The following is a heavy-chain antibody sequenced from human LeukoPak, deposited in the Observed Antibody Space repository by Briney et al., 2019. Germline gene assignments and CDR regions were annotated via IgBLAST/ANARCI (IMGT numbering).Heavy chain of an antibody. CDR1: GFTFNNYS. CDR2: ISRSSSTI. J-gene: IGHJ4*02. Sequence: PGGSLRLSCAASGFTFNNYSMNWVRQAPGKGLEWVSYISRSSSTIYYADSVKGRFTISRDNAKNSLYLQMNSLRAEDTAVYYCARGAARVEFGFDYWGQGTLVTVSS. CDR3: ARGAARVEFGFDY. D-gene: IGHD3-10*01. V-gene: IGHV3-48*01.